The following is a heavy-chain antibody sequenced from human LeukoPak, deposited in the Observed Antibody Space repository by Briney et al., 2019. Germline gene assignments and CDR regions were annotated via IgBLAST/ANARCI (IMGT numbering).Heavy chain of an antibody. V-gene: IGHV3-48*04. CDR1: GFTFSDYS. J-gene: IGHJ4*02. D-gene: IGHD1-1*01. CDR3: ARDHNYAFDN. Sequence: GALRLSCAASGFTFSDYSMNLVRQAPGKGLEWISWVGISSGNTKYAASVKGRFTISGDNAKNSLYLQMNSLRVEDTAVYYCARDHNYAFDNWGQGTLVTVSS. CDR2: VGISSGNT.